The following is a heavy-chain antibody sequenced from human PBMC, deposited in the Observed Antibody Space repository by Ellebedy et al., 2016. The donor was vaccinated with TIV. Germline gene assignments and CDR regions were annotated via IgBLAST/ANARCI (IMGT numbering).Heavy chain of an antibody. CDR2: ISGSGGST. D-gene: IGHD5-18*01. CDR1: GFTFSSYA. J-gene: IGHJ4*02. Sequence: GESLKISXAASGFTFSSYAMSWVRQAPGKGLEWVSAISGSGGSTYYADSVKGRFTISRDNSKNTLYLQMNSLRAEDTAVYYCANSPVGLWLPEGVLVRDYWGQGTLVTVSS. V-gene: IGHV3-23*01. CDR3: ANSPVGLWLPEGVLVRDY.